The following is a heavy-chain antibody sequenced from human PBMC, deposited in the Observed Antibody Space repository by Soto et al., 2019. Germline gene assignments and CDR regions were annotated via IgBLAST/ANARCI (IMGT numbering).Heavy chain of an antibody. J-gene: IGHJ4*02. V-gene: IGHV3-73*02. CDR3: TRPPSGSYGDDSDY. CDR1: GFSFSDSA. CDR2: IRDKANHYAT. D-gene: IGHD1-26*01. Sequence: EVQLVESGGCWVQPGGCLKLSCSGSGFSFSDSAIHWVRQASGQGLEWVGRIRDKANHYATAYDVSVRGRFTISRDDSENTAYLQMNSLKTEDTAVYYCTRPPSGSYGDDSDYWGQGTLVTVSS.